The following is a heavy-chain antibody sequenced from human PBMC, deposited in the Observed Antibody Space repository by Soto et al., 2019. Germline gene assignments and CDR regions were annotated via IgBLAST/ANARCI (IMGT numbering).Heavy chain of an antibody. CDR3: AREMVTITPFDY. J-gene: IGHJ4*02. Sequence: PGGSLRLSCAASGFTVNTYTMVWVRQAPGKGLEWVSSISSSSVYINYADSLKGRFTISRDNANNSLYLEMNSLRAEDTAVYYCAREMVTITPFDYWGQGTLVTVSS. V-gene: IGHV3-21*01. CDR1: GFTVNTYT. D-gene: IGHD5-18*01. CDR2: ISSSSVYI.